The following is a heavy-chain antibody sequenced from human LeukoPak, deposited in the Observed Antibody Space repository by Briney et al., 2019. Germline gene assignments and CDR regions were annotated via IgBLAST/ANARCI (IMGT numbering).Heavy chain of an antibody. Sequence: GGSLRLSCAASGFTFSSYWMHWVRQAPGKGLVWVSRINSDGSSTSYADSVKGRFTISRDNAKNTLYLQMNSLRAEDTAVYYCATSGSYYLPLDYWGQGTLVTVSS. CDR1: GFTFSSYW. V-gene: IGHV3-74*01. D-gene: IGHD1-26*01. J-gene: IGHJ4*02. CDR2: INSDGSST. CDR3: ATSGSYYLPLDY.